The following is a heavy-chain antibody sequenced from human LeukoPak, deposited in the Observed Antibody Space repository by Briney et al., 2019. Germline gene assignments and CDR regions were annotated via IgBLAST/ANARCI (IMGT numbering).Heavy chain of an antibody. CDR2: IRAYNGNT. CDR3: ARDTHSRFDY. CDR1: GYTFTSYG. J-gene: IGHJ4*02. Sequence: GASLKVCCKASGYTFTSYGISWVRQAPGQGLEWMGWIRAYNGNTNYAQKLQGRVTMTADASTSTAYMELRSLRSDDTAVYYCARDTHSRFDYWGQGTLVTVSS. V-gene: IGHV1-18*01.